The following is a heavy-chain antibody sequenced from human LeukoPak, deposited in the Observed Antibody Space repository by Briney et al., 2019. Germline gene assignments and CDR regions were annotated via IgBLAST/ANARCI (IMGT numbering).Heavy chain of an antibody. CDR2: ISSSSDYI. CDR1: GFTFSSYN. D-gene: IGHD3-9*01. V-gene: IGHV3-21*01. Sequence: GGSLRLSCAASGFTFSSYNMNWVRQAPGKGLEWVSSISSSSDYIYYADSVKGRFTISRENAKKSLYLQMNSLRAEDTAVYYCARGYHDILTSYYTYYFDNWGQGTLVTVSS. CDR3: ARGYHDILTSYYTYYFDN. J-gene: IGHJ4*02.